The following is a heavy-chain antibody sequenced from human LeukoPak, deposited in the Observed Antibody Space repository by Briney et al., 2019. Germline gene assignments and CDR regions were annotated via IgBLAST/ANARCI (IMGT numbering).Heavy chain of an antibody. Sequence: KASETLSLTCGVYGGSFSGYYWSWIRQPPGKGLEWLGEINHSGSTNYNPALKSRVPISVDTSKNQFSLKLNSVTAADTAVYYCASSLRIPVASWGQGTLVTVSS. D-gene: IGHD6-19*01. J-gene: IGHJ5*02. CDR3: ASSLRIPVAS. V-gene: IGHV4-34*01. CDR1: GGSFSGYY. CDR2: INHSGST.